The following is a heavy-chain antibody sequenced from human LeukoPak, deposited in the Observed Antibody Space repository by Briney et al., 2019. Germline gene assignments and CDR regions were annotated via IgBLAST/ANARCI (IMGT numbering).Heavy chain of an antibody. CDR2: ISWNSGSI. CDR1: GFTFDDYA. J-gene: IGHJ4*02. CDR3: AKDYYDSSGLLSYFDY. D-gene: IGHD3-22*01. Sequence: GGSLTLSCAASGFTFDDYAMHWVRQAPGKGLEWVSGISWNSGSIGYASSVKGRFTIFRDNANNSLFLQMTLRRADDMSLYYCAKDYYDSSGLLSYFDYWGQGTLVTVSS. V-gene: IGHV3-9*03.